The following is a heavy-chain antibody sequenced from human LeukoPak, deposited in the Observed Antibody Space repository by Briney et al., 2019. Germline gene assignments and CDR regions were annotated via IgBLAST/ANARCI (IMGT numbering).Heavy chain of an antibody. Sequence: GGSLRLSCAASGFTFSSYGMHWVRQAPGKGLEWVAFIRYDGSNKYYADSVKGRFTISRDNSKNTLYLQMNSLRAEDTAVYYCANAWDIVVVPAVMGDYWGQGTLVTVSS. V-gene: IGHV3-30*02. CDR1: GFTFSSYG. CDR2: IRYDGSNK. D-gene: IGHD2-2*01. J-gene: IGHJ4*02. CDR3: ANAWDIVVVPAVMGDY.